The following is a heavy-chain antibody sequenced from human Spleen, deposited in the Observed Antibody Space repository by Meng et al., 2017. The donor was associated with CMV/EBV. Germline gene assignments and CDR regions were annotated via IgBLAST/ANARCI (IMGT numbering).Heavy chain of an antibody. V-gene: IGHV3-74*01. Sequence: GGSLRLSCAASGFTFSNYWMHWVRQAPGEGLVWVPHINSDGSSTTYADSVKGRFTISRDNAKNTLYLQMNSLRAEDTAIYFCARDPMTSGGMDVWGQGTTVTVSS. J-gene: IGHJ6*02. CDR3: ARDPMTSGGMDV. CDR1: GFTFSNYW. D-gene: IGHD2-21*02. CDR2: INSDGSST.